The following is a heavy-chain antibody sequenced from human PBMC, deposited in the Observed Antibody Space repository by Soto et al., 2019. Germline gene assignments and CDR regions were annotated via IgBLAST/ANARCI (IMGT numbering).Heavy chain of an antibody. CDR2: IYYSGSA. Sequence: SETLSTTWTVSGGSISSYFWRWIGQPKGNGLEWSGYIYYSGSANYKPSLKSRVTISVDTAKNQFSLKLSAVTAADTAVYYRARDRTGYGDFDYWGQGTLVTVS. D-gene: IGHD5-18*01. CDR3: ARDRTGYGDFDY. CDR1: GGSISSYF. V-gene: IGHV4-59*01. J-gene: IGHJ4*02.